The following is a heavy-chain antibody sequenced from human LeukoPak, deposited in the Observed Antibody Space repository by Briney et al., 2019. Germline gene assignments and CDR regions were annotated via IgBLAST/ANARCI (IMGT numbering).Heavy chain of an antibody. CDR1: GFTFSSYA. J-gene: IGHJ4*02. Sequence: GGSLRLSCAASGFTFSSYAMSWVRQAPGKGLEWVSAISGSGGSTYYADSVKGRFTISRDNAKNSLYLQMNSLRAEDTAVYYCARDGYCSGGSCVWGQGTLVTVSS. CDR2: ISGSGGST. D-gene: IGHD2-15*01. CDR3: ARDGYCSGGSCV. V-gene: IGHV3-23*01.